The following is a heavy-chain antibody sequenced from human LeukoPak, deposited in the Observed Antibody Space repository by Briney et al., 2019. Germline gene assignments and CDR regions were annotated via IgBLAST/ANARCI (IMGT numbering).Heavy chain of an antibody. D-gene: IGHD3-22*01. CDR1: GYTFTGYY. J-gene: IGHJ4*02. Sequence: ASVKVSCKASGYTFTGYYMHWVRQAPGQGLEWMGWINPNSGGTNYAQKFQGRVTMTRDTSISTAYMELSRLRSDDTAVYYCARDLQYYYDSSGYLTGFDYWGQGTLVTVSS. CDR2: INPNSGGT. V-gene: IGHV1-2*02. CDR3: ARDLQYYYDSSGYLTGFDY.